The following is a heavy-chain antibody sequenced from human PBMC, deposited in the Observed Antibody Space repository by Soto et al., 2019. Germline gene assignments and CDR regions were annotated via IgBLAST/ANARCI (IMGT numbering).Heavy chain of an antibody. Sequence: QVQLVESGGGVVQPGRSLRLSCAASGFTFSSYAMHWVRQAPGKGLEWVAVISYDGSNKYYADSVKGRFTISRDNSKNTLYLQMNSLRAEDTAVYYCAREMDVTSSSWHYYYYGMDVWGQGTTVTVSS. D-gene: IGHD6-13*01. CDR1: GFTFSSYA. CDR3: AREMDVTSSSWHYYYYGMDV. CDR2: ISYDGSNK. J-gene: IGHJ6*02. V-gene: IGHV3-30-3*01.